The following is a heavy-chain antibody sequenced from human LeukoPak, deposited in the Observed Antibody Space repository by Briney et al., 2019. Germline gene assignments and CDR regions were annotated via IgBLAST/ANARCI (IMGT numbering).Heavy chain of an antibody. D-gene: IGHD2/OR15-2a*01. J-gene: IGHJ4*02. CDR2: ISSTGRTI. Sequence: GGSLRLSCAAFGFTFTNYGISWVRQAPGKGLERVSAISSTGRTIYYAESVKGRFTISRDDSKNTVYLQMNSLRAEDTAVYYCAKRHGLIDTRQFDYWGQGTLVTVSS. CDR3: AKRHGLIDTRQFDY. V-gene: IGHV3-23*01. CDR1: GFTFTNYG.